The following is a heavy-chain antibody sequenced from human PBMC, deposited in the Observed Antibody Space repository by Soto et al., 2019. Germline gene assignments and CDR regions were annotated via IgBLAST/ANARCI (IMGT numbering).Heavy chain of an antibody. V-gene: IGHV1-46*01. CDR1: GYIFTAYS. J-gene: IGHJ1*01. CDR3: AREENCSDGVCYSEYFQR. D-gene: IGHD2-15*01. Sequence: QVQLVQSGAEVKKPGASVKVSCKASGYIFTAYSMHWVRQSPGQGPECMGVVNPSGSSTNYAQRFQGRISLARETSTRPVYMDLTFLTSEDTAVYYCAREENCSDGVCYSEYFQRWGQGTLVTVSS. CDR2: VNPSGSST.